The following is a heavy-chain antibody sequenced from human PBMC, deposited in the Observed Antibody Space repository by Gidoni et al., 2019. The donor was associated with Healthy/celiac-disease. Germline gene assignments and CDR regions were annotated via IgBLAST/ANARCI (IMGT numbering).Heavy chain of an antibody. CDR2: IKQDGSEK. Sequence: EVQLVESGGGLVQPGGSLRLSCAASGFTFSSYWMSWVRQAPGKGLEWVANIKQDGSEKYYVDSVKGRFIISRDNAKNSLYLQMNSLRAEDTAVYYCARTRPDDAFDIWGQGTMVTVSS. CDR3: ARTRPDDAFDI. J-gene: IGHJ3*02. CDR1: GFTFSSYW. V-gene: IGHV3-7*03.